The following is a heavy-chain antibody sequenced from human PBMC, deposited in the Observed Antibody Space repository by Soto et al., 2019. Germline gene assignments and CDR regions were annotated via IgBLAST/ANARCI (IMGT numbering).Heavy chain of an antibody. V-gene: IGHV3-30-3*01. CDR2: ISYDGSNK. CDR1: GFTFSSYA. Sequence: QVQLVESGGGVVQPGRSLRLSCAASGFTFSSYAMHWVRQAPGKGLEWVAVISYDGSNKYYADSVKGRFTISRDNSKNTLYLQMNSLRAEDTAVYYCARVQGIVVVTHLFDYWGQGTLVTVSS. J-gene: IGHJ4*02. D-gene: IGHD3-22*01. CDR3: ARVQGIVVVTHLFDY.